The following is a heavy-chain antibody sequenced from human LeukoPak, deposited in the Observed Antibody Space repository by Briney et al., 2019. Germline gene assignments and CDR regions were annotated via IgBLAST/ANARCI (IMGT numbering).Heavy chain of an antibody. V-gene: IGHV4-34*01. J-gene: IGHJ6*02. Sequence: SETLSLTCAVYGGSFSGYYWSWIRQPPGKGLEWIGEINHSGSTNYNPSLKSRVTISVDTSKNQFSLKLSSVTAADTAVYYCASMATGSRYYYGMDVWGQGTTVTVPS. D-gene: IGHD5-12*01. CDR1: GGSFSGYY. CDR2: INHSGST. CDR3: ASMATGSRYYYGMDV.